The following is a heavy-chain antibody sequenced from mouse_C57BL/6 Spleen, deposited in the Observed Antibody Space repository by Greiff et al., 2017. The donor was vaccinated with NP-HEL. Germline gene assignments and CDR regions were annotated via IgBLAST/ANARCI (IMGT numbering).Heavy chain of an antibody. D-gene: IGHD2-5*01. Sequence: EVMLVESGGDLVKPGGSLKLSCAASGFTFSSYGMSWVRQTPDKRLEWVATISSGGSYTYYPDSVKGRFTISRDNAKNTLYLQMSSLKSEDTAMYYCARIVTIYFDYWGQGTTLTVSS. J-gene: IGHJ2*01. CDR3: ARIVTIYFDY. CDR2: ISSGGSYT. CDR1: GFTFSSYG. V-gene: IGHV5-6*01.